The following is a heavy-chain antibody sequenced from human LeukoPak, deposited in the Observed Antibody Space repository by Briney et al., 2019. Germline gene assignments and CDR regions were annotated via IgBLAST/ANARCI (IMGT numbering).Heavy chain of an antibody. D-gene: IGHD2-21*02. V-gene: IGHV4-4*07. CDR3: ARLPGGDSSSVVAFDI. Sequence: SETLSLTCTVSGGSFTRYYWNWIRQPAGKGLEWIGRIYTSGSTNYNPSLRSRVTMSVDTSKNQFSLKLSSVTAADTAVYYCARLPGGDSSSVVAFDIWGQGTMVTVSS. CDR1: GGSFTRYY. CDR2: IYTSGST. J-gene: IGHJ3*02.